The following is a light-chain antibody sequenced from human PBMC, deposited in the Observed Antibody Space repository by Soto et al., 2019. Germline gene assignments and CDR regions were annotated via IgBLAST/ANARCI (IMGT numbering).Light chain of an antibody. Sequence: IVLTQSPATLSVSPGERATLSCMASQSVSSSFLAWYQQKPDQAPRLLIYGASSRAAGIPDRFSGSGSGTDFTLTISRLEPEDFAVYYCQQYGSSPPTFGQGTKVDIK. CDR1: QSVSSSF. V-gene: IGKV3-20*01. J-gene: IGKJ1*01. CDR3: QQYGSSPPT. CDR2: GAS.